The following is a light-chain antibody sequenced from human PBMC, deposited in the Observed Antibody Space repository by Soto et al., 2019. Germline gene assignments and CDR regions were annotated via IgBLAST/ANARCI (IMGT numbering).Light chain of an antibody. Sequence: QYALTQPASVSGSPGQSITISCTGTSSDVGDNNYVSWYQQHPGKAPKLMIYDVTHRPSGISNRFSGSKSGNTASLTISGQKGEDEAAYYCRTCTCSTTLCDFVTGIKVTV. CDR2: DVT. CDR1: SSDVGDNNY. V-gene: IGLV2-14*01. CDR3: RTCTCSTTLCD. J-gene: IGLJ1*01.